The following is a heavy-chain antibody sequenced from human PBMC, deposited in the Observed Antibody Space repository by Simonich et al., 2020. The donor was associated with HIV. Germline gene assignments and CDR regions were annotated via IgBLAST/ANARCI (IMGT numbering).Heavy chain of an antibody. CDR2: ISSSSSYI. CDR1: GFTFSSYN. CDR3: ARVGRKGSSTSCSDY. J-gene: IGHJ4*02. Sequence: EVQLVESGGGLVKPGGSLRLSCAASGFTFSSYNMNWVRQAPGKELELVSSISSSSSYIYYADSVKGRFTISRDNAKNSLYLQMNSLRAEDTAVYYCARVGRKGSSTSCSDYWGQGTLVTVSS. D-gene: IGHD2-2*01. V-gene: IGHV3-21*01.